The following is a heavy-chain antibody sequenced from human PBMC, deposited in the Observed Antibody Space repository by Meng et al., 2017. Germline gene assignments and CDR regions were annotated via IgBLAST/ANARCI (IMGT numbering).Heavy chain of an antibody. V-gene: IGHV4-34*01. Sequence: SETLSLTCVAYCGCFSGHYWSWTRPPPGKGLEWIGEINHSGSTNYNPSLKSRVTISVDTSKNQFSLKLSSVTAADTAVYYCARGPSEIVGAAAGAFNFDYWGQGTLVNVSS. J-gene: IGHJ4*02. CDR1: CGCFSGHY. CDR3: ARGPSEIVGAAAGAFNFDY. CDR2: INHSGST. D-gene: IGHD1-26*01.